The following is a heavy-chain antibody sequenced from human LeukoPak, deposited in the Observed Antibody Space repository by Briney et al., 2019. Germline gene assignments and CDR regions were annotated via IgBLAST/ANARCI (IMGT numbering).Heavy chain of an antibody. CDR1: GYTFTGYY. J-gene: IGHJ5*02. CDR3: AREQSSGYYYSHGNWFDP. Sequence: GASVKVSCKASGYTFTGYYMHWVRQAPGQGLEWMGWINPNSGGTNYAQKFQGRVTMTRDTSISTAYMELSRLRSDDTAVYYCAREQSSGYYYSHGNWFDPWGQGTLVTVSS. V-gene: IGHV1-2*02. CDR2: INPNSGGT. D-gene: IGHD3-22*01.